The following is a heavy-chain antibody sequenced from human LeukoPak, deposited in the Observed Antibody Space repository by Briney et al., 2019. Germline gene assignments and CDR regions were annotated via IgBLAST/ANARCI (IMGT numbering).Heavy chain of an antibody. V-gene: IGHV3-33*06. CDR3: AKDRELLWFGELLFDY. CDR1: GFTFSSYG. D-gene: IGHD3-10*01. J-gene: IGHJ4*02. CDR2: IWYDGSNK. Sequence: QSGGSLRLSCAASGFTFSSYGMHWVRQAPGKGLEWVAVIWYDGSNKYYADSVKGRFTISRDNSKNTLYLQMNSLRAEDTAVYYCAKDRELLWFGELLFDYWGQGTLVTVSS.